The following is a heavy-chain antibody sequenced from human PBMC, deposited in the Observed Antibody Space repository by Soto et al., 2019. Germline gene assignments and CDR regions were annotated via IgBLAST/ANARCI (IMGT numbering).Heavy chain of an antibody. J-gene: IGHJ6*02. Sequence: ASVKVSCKASGYTFTSYAMHWVRQAPGQRLEWKGWINAGNGNTKYSQKFQGRVTITRDTSASTAYMELSSLRSEDTAVYYCARANVGATFGHYYYGMDVWGQGTTVTVSS. CDR1: GYTFTSYA. V-gene: IGHV1-3*01. D-gene: IGHD3-10*01. CDR2: INAGNGNT. CDR3: ARANVGATFGHYYYGMDV.